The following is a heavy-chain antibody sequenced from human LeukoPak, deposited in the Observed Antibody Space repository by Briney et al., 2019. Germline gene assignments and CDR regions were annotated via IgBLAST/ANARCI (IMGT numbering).Heavy chain of an antibody. D-gene: IGHD1-26*01. CDR2: IYYSGST. CDR3: ASGSGSYSDFDY. CDR1: GGSISSYY. J-gene: IGHJ4*02. V-gene: IGHV4-59*01. Sequence: SETLSLTCTVSGGSISSYYWSWIRQPPGKGLEWIGNIYYSGSTNYNPSLKSRVTISVDTSKNQFSLKLSSVTAADTAVYYCASGSGSYSDFDYWGQGTLVTVSS.